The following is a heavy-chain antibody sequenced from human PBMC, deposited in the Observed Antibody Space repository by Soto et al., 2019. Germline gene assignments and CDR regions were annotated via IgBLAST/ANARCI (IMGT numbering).Heavy chain of an antibody. Sequence: EVQLVESGGGLVQPGRSLRLSCAASGFTFDDYAMHWVRQAPGKGLEWVSGISWNSGSIGYADSVKGRFTISSDNAKNSLYLQMNSLRAEDTALYYCAKGKNWNYAAFDIWGQGTMVTVSS. CDR1: GFTFDDYA. CDR3: AKGKNWNYAAFDI. CDR2: ISWNSGSI. D-gene: IGHD1-7*01. J-gene: IGHJ3*02. V-gene: IGHV3-9*01.